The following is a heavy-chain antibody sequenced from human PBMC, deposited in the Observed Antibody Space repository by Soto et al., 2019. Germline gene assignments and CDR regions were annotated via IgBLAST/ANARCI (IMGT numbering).Heavy chain of an antibody. V-gene: IGHV4-61*01. J-gene: IGHJ4*02. D-gene: IGHD1-26*01. CDR1: GGSVSSGSYY. CDR3: ARGYRGYYFDY. Sequence: SETLSLTCTVSGGSVSSGSYYWSWIPQPPGKGLEWIGYIYYSGSTNYNPSLKSRVTTSVDTSKNQFSLKLSSVTAADTAEYYCARGYRGYYFDYWGQGTLVTVSS. CDR2: IYYSGST.